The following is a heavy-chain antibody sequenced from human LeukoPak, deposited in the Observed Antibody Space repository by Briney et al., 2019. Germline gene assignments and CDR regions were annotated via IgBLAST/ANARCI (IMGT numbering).Heavy chain of an antibody. CDR2: ISYDGNNK. Sequence: GRSLRLSCAASGFTFSGHAMRWVRQAPGKGLEWVALISYDGNNKYYVDSVKGRFTISRDNSKNTLYLQMNSLRAEDTAVYYCARDKHSFSYYFYAMDVWGQGTTVTVSS. J-gene: IGHJ6*02. V-gene: IGHV3-30-3*01. CDR1: GFTFSGHA. D-gene: IGHD3-10*01. CDR3: ARDKHSFSYYFYAMDV.